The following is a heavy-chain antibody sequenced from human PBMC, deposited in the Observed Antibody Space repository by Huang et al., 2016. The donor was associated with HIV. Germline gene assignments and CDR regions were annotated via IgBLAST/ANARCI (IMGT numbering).Heavy chain of an antibody. Sequence: EVQLVESGGGLVQPGGSLRLSCAASGFTFSLYWMSWVRQAPGKGLEWVANIQQDGSEKYYVDSVKGRFTISRDNAKNSLYLQMNSLRAEDTAVYYCARVRDDYGDYNYNFDYWGQGTLVTVSS. D-gene: IGHD4-17*01. J-gene: IGHJ4*02. CDR3: ARVRDDYGDYNYNFDY. CDR1: GFTFSLYW. V-gene: IGHV3-7*01. CDR2: IQQDGSEK.